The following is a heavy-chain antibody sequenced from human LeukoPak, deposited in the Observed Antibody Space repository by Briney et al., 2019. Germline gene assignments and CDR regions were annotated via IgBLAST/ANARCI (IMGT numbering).Heavy chain of an antibody. CDR2: ISGSGGST. CDR1: GFTFSSYA. V-gene: IGHV3-23*01. D-gene: IGHD2/OR15-2a*01. J-gene: IGHJ6*03. Sequence: PGGSLRLSCAASGFTFSSYAMSWVRQAPGKGLEWVSAISGSGGSTYYADSVKGRFTISRDNSKNTPYLQMNSLRAEDTAVYYCAKGDPFVDHYYYMDVWGKGTTVTVSS. CDR3: AKGDPFVDHYYYMDV.